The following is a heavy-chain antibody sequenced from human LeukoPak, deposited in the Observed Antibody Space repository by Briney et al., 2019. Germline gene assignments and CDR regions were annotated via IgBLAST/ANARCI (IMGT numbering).Heavy chain of an antibody. J-gene: IGHJ4*02. Sequence: SETLSLTCAVYGGSFSGYYWSWIRQPPGKGLEWIGEINHSGSTNYNPSLKSRVTISVDTSKNQFSLKLSSVTAADTAVYYCARGYIQKYYYDSSSYYYWGQGTLVTVSS. CDR1: GGSFSGYY. V-gene: IGHV4-34*01. CDR3: ARGYIQKYYYDSSSYYY. D-gene: IGHD3-22*01. CDR2: INHSGST.